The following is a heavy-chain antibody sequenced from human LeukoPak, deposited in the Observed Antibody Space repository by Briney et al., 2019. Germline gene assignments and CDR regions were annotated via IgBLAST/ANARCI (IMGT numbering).Heavy chain of an antibody. CDR3: ARELYGRFEY. V-gene: IGHV1-18*01. CDR2: INPYNGNT. CDR1: GYTFTTYG. J-gene: IGHJ4*02. Sequence: ASVNVSCKASGYTFTTYGISWVRQAPGQGLEWMGWINPYNGNTNYAQKLQGRVTMTTDTSTSTAYMELRSLRSDDTAVYYCARELYGRFEYWGQGTLVTVSS. D-gene: IGHD2-2*02.